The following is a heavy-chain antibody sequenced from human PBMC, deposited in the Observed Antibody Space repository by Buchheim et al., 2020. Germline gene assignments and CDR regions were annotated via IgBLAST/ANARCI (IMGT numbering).Heavy chain of an antibody. D-gene: IGHD3-10*01. CDR2: ISYDGGNK. J-gene: IGHJ4*02. Sequence: QVQLVESGGGVVQPGRSLGLSCAASGFTFSSYGMHWVRQAPGKGLEWVADISYDGGNKYYADSVKGRFTISRDNSKNTLYLQMNSLRAEDTAVYYCAKDHGSGSCDYWGQGTL. V-gene: IGHV3-30*18. CDR1: GFTFSSYG. CDR3: AKDHGSGSCDY.